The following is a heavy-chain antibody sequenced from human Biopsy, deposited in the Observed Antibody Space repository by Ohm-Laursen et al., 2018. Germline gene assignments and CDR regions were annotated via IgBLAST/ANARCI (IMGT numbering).Heavy chain of an antibody. CDR1: GNILTNFG. J-gene: IGHJ4*02. D-gene: IGHD3-3*01. V-gene: IGHV1-69*10. CDR3: ATPFQYYDSWGGYPPFDH. Sequence: SVKVSCKASGNILTNFGFTWVRQAPGQGLEWMGGIIAVSGLVNYAPKFQGRVSITADKSTTTAYMELSNLKSEDTAVYYCATPFQYYDSWGGYPPFDHWGQGTLVTVSS. CDR2: IIAVSGLV.